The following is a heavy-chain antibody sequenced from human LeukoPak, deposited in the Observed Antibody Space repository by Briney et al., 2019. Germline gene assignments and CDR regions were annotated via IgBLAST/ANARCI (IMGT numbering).Heavy chain of an antibody. CDR1: GYTFFDFY. V-gene: IGHV1-46*01. D-gene: IGHD2-8*01. J-gene: IGHJ4*02. CDR3: ARSYFRDARGGFDY. Sequence: ASVKVSCKASGYTFFDFYLHWVRQAPGQGLEWMGIINPNDGRTTDAQKFQGRVSMTSDTSTTTGYMELSGLRSDDTAVYYCARSYFRDARGGFDYWGQETLVTVSS. CDR2: INPNDGRT.